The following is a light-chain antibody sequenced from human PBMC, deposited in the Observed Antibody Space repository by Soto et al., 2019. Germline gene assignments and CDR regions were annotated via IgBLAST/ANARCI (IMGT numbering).Light chain of an antibody. V-gene: IGLV2-14*01. CDR3: SSYTSISASYV. J-gene: IGLJ1*01. CDR2: DVS. CDR1: SSDVGGYNY. Sequence: QSALTQPASVSGSPGQSITISCTGTSSDVGGYNYVSWYQQHPGKAPKLMIYDVSNRPSGVSNRFSGSKSGNTASLTIPGLQAEDEADYYCSSYTSISASYVFGTGTKLTVL.